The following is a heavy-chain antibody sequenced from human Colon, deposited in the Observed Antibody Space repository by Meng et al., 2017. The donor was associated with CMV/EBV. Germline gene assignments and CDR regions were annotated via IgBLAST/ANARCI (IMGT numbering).Heavy chain of an antibody. CDR3: AKGHNTAGFHPSYYGLDL. V-gene: IGHV3-23*01. CDR1: GFVFSTSA. CDR2: LSPGGGAT. J-gene: IGHJ6*02. D-gene: IGHD2-8*02. Sequence: GGSLRLSCAASGFVFSTSAMSWVRQAPGKGLEWVAGLSPGGGATYYAQSVRGRFTVSRDNSKNMVFLQLNSLRAEDTAVYYCAKGHNTAGFHPSYYGLDLWGQGTTVTVSS.